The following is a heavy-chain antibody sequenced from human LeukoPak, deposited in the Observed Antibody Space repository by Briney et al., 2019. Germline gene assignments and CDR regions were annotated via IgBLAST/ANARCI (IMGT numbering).Heavy chain of an antibody. CDR2: IYYNGST. J-gene: IGHJ5*02. Sequence: SETLSLTCTVSGGSISSGDYYWSWIRQPPGKGLEWIGYIYYNGSTYYNPSLKSRVTISVDTSKNQFSLKLSSVTAADTAVYYCARTSLGGAWFDPWGQGTLVAVSS. CDR3: ARTSLGGAWFDP. V-gene: IGHV4-30-4*08. CDR1: GGSISSGDYY. D-gene: IGHD3-10*01.